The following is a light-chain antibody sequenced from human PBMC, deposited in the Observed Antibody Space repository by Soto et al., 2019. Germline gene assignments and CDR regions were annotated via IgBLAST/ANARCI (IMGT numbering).Light chain of an antibody. V-gene: IGKV1-5*03. Sequence: DIQMTQSPSTLSGSVGDRVTITCRASQTISSWLAWYQQKPGKAPKLLIYKASTLKSGVPSRFSGSGSGTEFTLTIGSLQPDDFATYYCQQSYSTPWTFGQGTKVDIK. CDR2: KAS. CDR3: QQSYSTPWT. CDR1: QTISSW. J-gene: IGKJ1*01.